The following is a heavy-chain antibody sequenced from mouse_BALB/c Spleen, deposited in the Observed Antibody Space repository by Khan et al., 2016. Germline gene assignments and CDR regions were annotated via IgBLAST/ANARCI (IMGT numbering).Heavy chain of an antibody. Sequence: EVKLLESGGGLVKPGGSLKLSCAASGFDFSRYWTSCVRQASGKGLEWSGEIIPDSSTITYTPSLKDKFIISRDNAKNTLYLQLSKVRSEDTALYYWARRYYYGRYFDVWGAGTTLTVSS. CDR1: GFDFSRYW. CDR3: ARRYYYGRYFDV. V-gene: IGHV4-1*02. CDR2: IIPDSSTI. D-gene: IGHD1-1*01. J-gene: IGHJ1*01.